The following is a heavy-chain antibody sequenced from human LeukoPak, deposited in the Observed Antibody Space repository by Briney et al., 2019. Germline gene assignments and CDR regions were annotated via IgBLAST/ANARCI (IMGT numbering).Heavy chain of an antibody. Sequence: GGSLRLSCVASGLIFSGSDMHWVRQPAGKGLEWVSGIAAAGDPFYAASVKGRFTISRENAKNSLYLQMNSLRAGDTAVYYCARGGDEGFDPWGQGTLVTVSS. CDR2: IAAAGDP. CDR3: ARGGDEGFDP. J-gene: IGHJ5*02. CDR1: GLIFSGSD. V-gene: IGHV3-13*05. D-gene: IGHD5-24*01.